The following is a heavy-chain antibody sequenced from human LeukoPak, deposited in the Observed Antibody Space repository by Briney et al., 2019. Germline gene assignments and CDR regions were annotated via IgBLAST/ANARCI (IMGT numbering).Heavy chain of an antibody. J-gene: IGHJ4*02. V-gene: IGHV4-59*08. CDR1: GGSMNNYY. CDR3: ARLGSVSMPFDY. CDR2: SYYSGIT. Sequence: SETLSLTCTVSGGSMNNYYWNWIRQPPGKGLEWIGYSYYSGITNYNPSLKSRVNISLDTSRNQFSLSLSSVTAADTAVYYCARLGSVSMPFDYWGQGTLVTVSS. D-gene: IGHD2/OR15-2a*01.